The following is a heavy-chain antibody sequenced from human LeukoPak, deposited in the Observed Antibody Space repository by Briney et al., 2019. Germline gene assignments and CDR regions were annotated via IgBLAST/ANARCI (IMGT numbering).Heavy chain of an antibody. J-gene: IGHJ4*02. CDR2: IYYSGST. CDR3: ASGGYSYGYFDY. Sequence: SETLSLTCTVSGVSIRSGDYYWSWIRQPPGKGLEWIGYIYYSGSTYYNPSLKSRVTISVDTSKNQFSLKLSSVTAADTAVYYCASGGYSYGYFDYWGQGTLVTVSS. D-gene: IGHD5-18*01. CDR1: GVSIRSGDYY. V-gene: IGHV4-30-4*08.